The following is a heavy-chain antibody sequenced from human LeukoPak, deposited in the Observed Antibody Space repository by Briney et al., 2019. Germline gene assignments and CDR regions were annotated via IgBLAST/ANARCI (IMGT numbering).Heavy chain of an antibody. CDR2: IYYSRTT. D-gene: IGHD4-23*01. J-gene: IGHJ4*02. V-gene: IGHV4-39*01. CDR3: VRHDGRSGGTMGALDS. Sequence: SETLSLTCTVSGGSISSGSHHWGWFRQSPGKGLEWIGSIYYSRTTYYDPSLNSRVTISVVTSKNQFSLQLNSVTAADTAVYYCVRHDGRSGGTMGALDSWGQGSLVTVSS. CDR1: GGSISSGSHH.